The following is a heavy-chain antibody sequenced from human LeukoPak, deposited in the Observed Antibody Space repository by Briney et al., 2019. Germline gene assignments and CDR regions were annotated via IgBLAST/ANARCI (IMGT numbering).Heavy chain of an antibody. CDR3: ATVFPPRGAAAASPLFDY. D-gene: IGHD6-13*01. CDR2: LDPEDGET. Sequence: ASVKVSCNVSGYTLTELSMHWVRQAPGKGLEWMGGLDPEDGETIYAQKFQGRVTMTEDTSTDTAYMELSSLRSEDTAVYYCATVFPPRGAAAASPLFDYWGQGTLVTVSS. CDR1: GYTLTELS. V-gene: IGHV1-24*01. J-gene: IGHJ4*02.